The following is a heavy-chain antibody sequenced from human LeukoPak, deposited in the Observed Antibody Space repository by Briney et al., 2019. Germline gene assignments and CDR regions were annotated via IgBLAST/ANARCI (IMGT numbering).Heavy chain of an antibody. J-gene: IGHJ6*04. Sequence: SETLSLTCTVSGVSISSYYWSWIRQPAGKGLEWIGRIYTSGSTNYNPSLKSRVTMSVDTSKNQFSLKLSSVTAADTAVYYCARGEIAADPGDVWGKGTTVTVSS. V-gene: IGHV4-4*07. CDR2: IYTSGST. CDR3: ARGEIAADPGDV. D-gene: IGHD6-13*01. CDR1: GVSISSYY.